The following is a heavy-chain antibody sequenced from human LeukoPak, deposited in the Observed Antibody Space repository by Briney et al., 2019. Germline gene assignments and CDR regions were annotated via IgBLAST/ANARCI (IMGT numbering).Heavy chain of an antibody. D-gene: IGHD2-2*01. Sequence: GXLRLSCAASGFTFSSYSMNWVRQAPGKGLEWVSSISSSSSYIYYADSVKGRLTISRDNAKNSLYMQMNRLRAEDTAVYYCARDAVGGCSSTSCYPTWGQGTLVTVSS. CDR2: ISSSSSYI. CDR3: ARDAVGGCSSTSCYPT. J-gene: IGHJ5*02. CDR1: GFTFSSYS. V-gene: IGHV3-21*01.